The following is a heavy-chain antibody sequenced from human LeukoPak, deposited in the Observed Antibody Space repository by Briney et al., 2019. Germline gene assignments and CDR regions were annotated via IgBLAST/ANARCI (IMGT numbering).Heavy chain of an antibody. CDR3: ARYDGGSGPFDY. CDR1: GFTVSSNY. J-gene: IGHJ4*02. Sequence: GSLRLSCAVSGFTVSSNYMSWVRQAPGKGLGWVSVLYSGGNTYYADSVKGRFTISRDNSKNTLYLQMNSLRAEDTAVYYCARYDGGSGPFDYWGQGTLVTVSS. CDR2: LYSGGNT. D-gene: IGHD3-10*01. V-gene: IGHV3-53*01.